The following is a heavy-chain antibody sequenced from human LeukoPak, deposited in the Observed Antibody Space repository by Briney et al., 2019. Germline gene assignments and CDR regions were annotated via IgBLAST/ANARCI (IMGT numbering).Heavy chain of an antibody. V-gene: IGHV4-4*09. J-gene: IGHJ5*02. Sequence: SETLSLTCTVSGGSISSYYWSWIRQPPGKGLEWIGYIYATGSTNYNPFLKSRVTISVDTSKNQFTLNLRSVTAADTAVYYCARHGSVRSPLGPWGQGTLVTVSS. CDR3: ARHGSVRSPLGP. CDR1: GGSISSYY. D-gene: IGHD3-10*01. CDR2: IYATGST.